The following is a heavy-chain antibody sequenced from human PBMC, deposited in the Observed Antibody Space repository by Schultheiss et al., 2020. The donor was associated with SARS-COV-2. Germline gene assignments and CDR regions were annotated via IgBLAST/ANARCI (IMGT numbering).Heavy chain of an antibody. CDR1: GGSFSGYY. J-gene: IGHJ4*02. CDR3: ARSPSSGYSPNFDY. Sequence: SETLSLTCAVYGGSFSGYYWSWIRQPPGKGLEWIGSIYYSGSTYYNPSLKSRVTISVDTSKNQFSLKLSSVTAADTAVYYCARSPSSGYSPNFDYWGQGTLVTVSS. D-gene: IGHD3-22*01. CDR2: IYYSGST. V-gene: IGHV4-34*01.